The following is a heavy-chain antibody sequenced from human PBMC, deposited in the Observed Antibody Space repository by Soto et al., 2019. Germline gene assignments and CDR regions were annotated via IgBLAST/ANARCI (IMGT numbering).Heavy chain of an antibody. CDR3: AREVPSRYFDL. CDR1: GGSITSSSYY. V-gene: IGHV4-39*07. J-gene: IGHJ2*01. Sequence: SETLSLTCTVSGGSITSSSYYWGWIRQPPGKGLEWIGEINHSGSTNYNPSLKGRVTISVDTSKNQFSLKLNSVTAADTAVYYCAREVPSRYFDLWGRGTPVTVSS. D-gene: IGHD3-10*01. CDR2: INHSGST.